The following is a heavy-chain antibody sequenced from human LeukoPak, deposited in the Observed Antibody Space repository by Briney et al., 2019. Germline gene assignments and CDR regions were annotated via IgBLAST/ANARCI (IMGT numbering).Heavy chain of an antibody. CDR3: ARQRHWFDP. D-gene: IGHD6-25*01. Sequence: SETLSLTCTVSGGSISSYYWSWVRQPPGKGLEWIGYIFYSGSTNYNPSLKSRVTISVDTSTNQFSLKLSSVTAANTAVYYCARQRHWFDPWGQGTLVTVSS. J-gene: IGHJ5*02. CDR2: IFYSGST. V-gene: IGHV4-59*08. CDR1: GGSISSYY.